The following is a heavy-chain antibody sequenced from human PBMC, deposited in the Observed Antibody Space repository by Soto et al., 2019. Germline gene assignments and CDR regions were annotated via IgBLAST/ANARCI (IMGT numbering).Heavy chain of an antibody. J-gene: IGHJ4*02. V-gene: IGHV3-11*05. Sequence: QVQLVESGGDLVKPGGSLRLSCAASGFIFSDYYMSWIRQAPGKGLEWISHISSSSSSTNYADSVKGRFTISRDNAKNSLYLQMNSLRADDTAMYYCARVSDTGSYYTVWGQGTLVTVSS. CDR3: ARVSDTGSYYTV. CDR2: ISSSSSST. D-gene: IGHD1-26*01. CDR1: GFIFSDYY.